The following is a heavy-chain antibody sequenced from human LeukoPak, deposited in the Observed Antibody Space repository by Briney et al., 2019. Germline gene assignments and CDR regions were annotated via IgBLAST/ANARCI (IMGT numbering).Heavy chain of an antibody. CDR2: ISSSSSYI. V-gene: IGHV3-21*01. D-gene: IGHD1-26*01. Sequence: GGSLRLSCAASGFTFSSYSMNWVRQAPGKGLEWVSSISSSSSYIYYADSVKGRFTISRDNAKNSLYLQMNSLSAEDTAVYYCARRSPSPYSGSYPPPPQRDFDYWGQGTLVTVSS. CDR1: GFTFSSYS. CDR3: ARRSPSPYSGSYPPPPQRDFDY. J-gene: IGHJ4*02.